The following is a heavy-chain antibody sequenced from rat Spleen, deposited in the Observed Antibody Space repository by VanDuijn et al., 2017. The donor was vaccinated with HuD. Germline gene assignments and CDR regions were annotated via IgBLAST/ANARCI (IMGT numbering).Heavy chain of an antibody. Sequence: EVQLVESGGGLVQPGRSLKLSCVASGFTFNNYWMTWIRQAPGKGLEWVASITNAAGKVYYPDSVKGRFVISRDSTKTTLYLQMNSLRSEDTATYYCTREETLYWYFDFWGPGTMVTVSS. V-gene: IGHV5-31*01. CDR3: TREETLYWYFDF. J-gene: IGHJ1*01. CDR1: GFTFNNYW. CDR2: ITNAAGKV. D-gene: IGHD3-4*01.